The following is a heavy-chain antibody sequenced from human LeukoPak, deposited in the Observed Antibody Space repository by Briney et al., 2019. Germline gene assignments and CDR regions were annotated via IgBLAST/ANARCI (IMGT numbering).Heavy chain of an antibody. D-gene: IGHD3-9*01. Sequence: GGSLRLSCAASGFTFSDYYTSWIRQAPGKGLEWVSYISSSGSTIYYADSVKGRFTISRDNAKNSLYLQMNSLRAEDTAVYYCARRGYDILTGYYRYYFDYWGQGTLVTVSS. V-gene: IGHV3-11*01. CDR1: GFTFSDYY. CDR2: ISSSGSTI. J-gene: IGHJ4*02. CDR3: ARRGYDILTGYYRYYFDY.